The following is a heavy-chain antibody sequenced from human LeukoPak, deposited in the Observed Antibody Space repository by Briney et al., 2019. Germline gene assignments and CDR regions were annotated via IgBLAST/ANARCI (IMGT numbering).Heavy chain of an antibody. D-gene: IGHD3-9*01. J-gene: IGHJ4*02. V-gene: IGHV1-2*06. CDR2: INPNSGGT. CDR3: ARDSDILTGYLAFDY. Sequence: ASVKVSCKASGYTFTGYYIHWVRQAPGQGLEWMGRINPNSGGTNYAQKFQGRVTMTRDTSISTAYMELSRLRSDDTAVYYCARDSDILTGYLAFDYWGQGTLVTVSS. CDR1: GYTFTGYY.